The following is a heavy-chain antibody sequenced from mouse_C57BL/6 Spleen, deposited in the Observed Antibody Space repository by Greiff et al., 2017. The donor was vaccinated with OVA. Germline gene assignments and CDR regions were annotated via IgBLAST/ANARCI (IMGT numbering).Heavy chain of an antibody. Sequence: DVQLVESGGGLVKPGGSLKLSCAASGFTFSDYGMHWVRQAPEKGLEWVAYISSGSSTIYYADTVKGRFTISRDNAKNTLFLQITSLRSEDTAMYYCARLGAYWGQGTLVTVSA. V-gene: IGHV5-17*01. J-gene: IGHJ3*01. D-gene: IGHD3-1*01. CDR3: ARLGAY. CDR1: GFTFSDYG. CDR2: ISSGSSTI.